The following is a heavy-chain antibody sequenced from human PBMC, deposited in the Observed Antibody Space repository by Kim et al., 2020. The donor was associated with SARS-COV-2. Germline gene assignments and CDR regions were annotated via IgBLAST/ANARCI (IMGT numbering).Heavy chain of an antibody. Sequence: SETLSLTCTVSGGSIRSGDYYWSWIRQPPGKGLEWIGYIYYSGSTYYNPSLKSRVTISVDTSKNQFSLRLSSVTAADTAVYYCATTPTIVGATSSFDYWGQGTLVTVSS. CDR3: ATTPTIVGATSSFDY. J-gene: IGHJ4*02. CDR2: IYYSGST. V-gene: IGHV4-30-4*01. D-gene: IGHD1-26*01. CDR1: GGSIRSGDYY.